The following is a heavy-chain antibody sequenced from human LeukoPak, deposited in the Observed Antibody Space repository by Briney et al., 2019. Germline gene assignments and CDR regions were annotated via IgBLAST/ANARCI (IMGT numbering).Heavy chain of an antibody. Sequence: GGSLRLSCAASGFTFSTFWMHWVRQAPGKGLVWVSRINSDGSGTLYADFVKGRFTISRDNAKNTLYLQMNSLRADDTAVYYCARDSESEAGDFDYWGQGTLVTVPS. V-gene: IGHV3-74*01. D-gene: IGHD6-13*01. J-gene: IGHJ4*02. CDR3: ARDSESEAGDFDY. CDR2: INSDGSGT. CDR1: GFTFSTFW.